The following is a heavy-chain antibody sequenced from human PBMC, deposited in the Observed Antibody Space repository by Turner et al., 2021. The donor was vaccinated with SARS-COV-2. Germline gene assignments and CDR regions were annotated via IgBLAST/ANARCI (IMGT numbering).Heavy chain of an antibody. V-gene: IGHV3-21*01. CDR1: GLTFSGYS. CDR3: VRDKDSSDYYY. J-gene: IGHJ4*02. D-gene: IGHD3-22*01. Sequence: EVQLVASGGGWVKPAGSLRLSCAASGLTFSGYSMTWVRQAPGMGLEWVSSITSSDTYYADSVKGRFTISRDNAKNSLYLQMNSLRAEDTAVYYCVRDKDSSDYYYWGQGTLVTVSS. CDR2: ITSSDT.